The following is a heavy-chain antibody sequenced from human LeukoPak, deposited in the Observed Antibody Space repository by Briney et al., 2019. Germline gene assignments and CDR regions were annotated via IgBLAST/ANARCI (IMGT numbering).Heavy chain of an antibody. Sequence: PSETLSLTCSVSGASISSSTYSWGWIRQPPGKGLEWIGSIYYSGRTDYNPSLKSRVTIYLDMSKNQFSLNLSSVTAADTAVYYCARQQIYVDTGLVDYFDYWGQGILVTVSS. D-gene: IGHD5-18*01. CDR1: GASISSSTYS. V-gene: IGHV4-39*07. CDR2: IYYSGRT. CDR3: ARQQIYVDTGLVDYFDY. J-gene: IGHJ4*02.